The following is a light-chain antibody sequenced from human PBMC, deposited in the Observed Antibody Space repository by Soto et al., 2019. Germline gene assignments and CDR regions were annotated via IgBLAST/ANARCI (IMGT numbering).Light chain of an antibody. Sequence: DIQMTQSPSTLSASVGDRVTITCRASQRISSWLAWYQHKPGKAPKLLIYDASSLESGVPSRFSGSGSGTEFSLTIISLQPGDFATYYCQQYRNYSFGQGSRVEI. V-gene: IGKV1-5*01. CDR2: DAS. CDR1: QRISSW. J-gene: IGKJ1*01. CDR3: QQYRNYS.